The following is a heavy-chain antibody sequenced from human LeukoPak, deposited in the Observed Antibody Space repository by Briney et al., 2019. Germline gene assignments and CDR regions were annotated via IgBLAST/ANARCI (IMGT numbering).Heavy chain of an antibody. CDR2: IYYSGST. J-gene: IGHJ6*02. V-gene: IGHV4-59*01. CDR3: ARESGSGWSPKYYGMDV. Sequence: PSETLSRNGTVAGGSISSYYWSWIRQPPGQGLKWIGYIYYSGSTNYNPSLKRRVTIPVDPSKNQSSLKLSPVTAADTAVYYCARESGSGWSPKYYGMDVWGQGTTVTVSS. CDR1: GGSISSYY. D-gene: IGHD6-19*01.